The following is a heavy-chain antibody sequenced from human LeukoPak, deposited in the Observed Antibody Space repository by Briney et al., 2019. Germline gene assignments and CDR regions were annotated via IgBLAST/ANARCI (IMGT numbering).Heavy chain of an antibody. J-gene: IGHJ4*02. CDR3: ARQLFISTSFYYIFDF. CDR1: GFTFSDYY. V-gene: IGHV3-66*04. D-gene: IGHD2/OR15-2a*01. CDR2: IHSDDST. Sequence: GGSLRLSCAASGFTFSDYYMSWVRQAPGKGLEWVSVIHSDDSTYYADSMKDRFTISRDNSRNTLYLQMNSLRAEDTAVYYCARQLFISTSFYYIFDFWGQGTLVTVSS.